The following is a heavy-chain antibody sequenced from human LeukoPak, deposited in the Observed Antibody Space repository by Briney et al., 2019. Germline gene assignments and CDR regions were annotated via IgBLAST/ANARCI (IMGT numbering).Heavy chain of an antibody. J-gene: IGHJ3*02. CDR2: INHRGST. Sequence: PSETLSLTCAVYGGSFSGYYWSWIRQPPGKGLEWIGEINHRGSTNYNPSLKSRVTISVDTSKNQFSLKLSSVTAADTAVYYCARVILRFLEWSSPHAFDIWGQGTMVTVSS. CDR1: GGSFSGYY. CDR3: ARVILRFLEWSSPHAFDI. V-gene: IGHV4-34*01. D-gene: IGHD3-3*01.